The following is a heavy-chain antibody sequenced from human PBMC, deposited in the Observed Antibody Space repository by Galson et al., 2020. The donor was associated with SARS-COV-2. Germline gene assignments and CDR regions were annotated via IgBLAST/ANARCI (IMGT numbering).Heavy chain of an antibody. J-gene: IGHJ4*02. V-gene: IGHV4-34*01. D-gene: IGHD3-10*01. CDR1: GGSFSGYF. CDR2: INHSGGT. Sequence: SETLYITCAVYGGSFSGYFWSWIRQPPGKGLEWIGEINHSGGTNYNPSLNSRVTISADTSKNQFSLKLTSVTAADTAVYYCARGRITLVRGSLAYWGQGTLVTVSS. CDR3: ARGRITLVRGSLAY.